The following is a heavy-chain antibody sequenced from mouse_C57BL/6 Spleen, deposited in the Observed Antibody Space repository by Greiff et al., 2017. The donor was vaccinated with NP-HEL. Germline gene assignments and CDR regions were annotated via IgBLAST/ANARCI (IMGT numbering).Heavy chain of an antibody. CDR2: INPNNGGT. J-gene: IGHJ1*03. Sequence: EVQLQQSGPELVKPGASVKIPCKASGYTFTDYNMDWVKQSHGKSLEWIGDINPNNGGTIYNQKFKGKATLTVDKSSSTAYMELRSLTSEDTAVYYCARRRGVHWYFDVWGTGTTVTVSS. V-gene: IGHV1-18*01. CDR3: ARRRGVHWYFDV. CDR1: GYTFTDYN.